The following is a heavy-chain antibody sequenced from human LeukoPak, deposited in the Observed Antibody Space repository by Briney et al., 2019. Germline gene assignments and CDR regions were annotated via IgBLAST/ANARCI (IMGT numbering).Heavy chain of an antibody. J-gene: IGHJ3*02. Sequence: GGSLRLSCAASGFTFSSYGMHWVRQAPGKGLEWVAFIRYDGSNKYYADSVEGRFTISRDNSKNTLYLQMNSLRAEDTAVYYCAKEYYDFWSGYLNAFDIWGQGTMVTVSS. V-gene: IGHV3-30*02. CDR3: AKEYYDFWSGYLNAFDI. CDR2: IRYDGSNK. D-gene: IGHD3-3*01. CDR1: GFTFSSYG.